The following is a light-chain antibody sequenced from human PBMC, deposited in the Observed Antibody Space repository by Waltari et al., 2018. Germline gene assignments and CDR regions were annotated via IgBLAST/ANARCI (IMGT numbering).Light chain of an antibody. CDR3: MQALKPPFT. J-gene: IGKJ3*01. V-gene: IGKV2-29*02. CDR1: QSLLHGIGQTC. CDR2: RAS. Sequence: DIVMTQTPLSLSVTPGEPASISCTSSQSLLHGIGQTCLYWFLQKPGQPPRLLIYRASNRFSGVADRFSGGGTGTSFTLNISRVEAEDVGIYYCMQALKPPFTFGPGTKLDIK.